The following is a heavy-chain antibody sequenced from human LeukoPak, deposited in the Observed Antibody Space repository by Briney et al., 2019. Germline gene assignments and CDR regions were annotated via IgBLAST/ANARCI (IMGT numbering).Heavy chain of an antibody. CDR1: GFTFSSYA. CDR2: ISYDGSNK. CDR3: ARDWVTTDY. J-gene: IGHJ4*02. V-gene: IGHV3-30-3*01. Sequence: PGRSLRLSCAASGFTFSSYAMHWVRQAPGKGLEWVAVISYDGSNKYYADSVKGRFTISRDNSKNTLYLQMNSLRAEDTAVYYCARDWVTTDYWGQGTLVTVSS. D-gene: IGHD1-14*01.